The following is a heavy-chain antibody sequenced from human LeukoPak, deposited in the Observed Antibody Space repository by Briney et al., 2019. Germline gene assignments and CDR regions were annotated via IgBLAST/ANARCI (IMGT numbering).Heavy chain of an antibody. D-gene: IGHD3-3*01. Sequence: ASVNVSCKASGYTFTSYDINWVRQATGQGLEWMGWMNPNSGNTGYAQKFQGRVTMTRNTSISTAYMELSSLRSEDTAVYYCARVLRLRFLEWQLHYWGQGTLVTVSS. CDR1: GYTFTSYD. CDR3: ARVLRLRFLEWQLHY. J-gene: IGHJ4*02. V-gene: IGHV1-8*01. CDR2: MNPNSGNT.